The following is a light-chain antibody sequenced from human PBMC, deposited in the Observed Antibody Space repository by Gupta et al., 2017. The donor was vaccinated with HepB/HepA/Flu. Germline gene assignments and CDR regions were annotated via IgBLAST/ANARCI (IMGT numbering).Light chain of an antibody. V-gene: IGLV1-44*01. J-gene: IGLJ3*02. CDR3: PLWDESLKGWV. CDR2: GND. Sequence: QTLLTQPRSPSGMSVQSVTISCSGISSNIGLNAVNWYRQHPGQPPKPLIYGNDKRPSGVPARFSGSKSGSKASLMITGVQSDDEADYYCPLWDESLKGWVFGGGTKLTVL. CDR1: SSNIGLNA.